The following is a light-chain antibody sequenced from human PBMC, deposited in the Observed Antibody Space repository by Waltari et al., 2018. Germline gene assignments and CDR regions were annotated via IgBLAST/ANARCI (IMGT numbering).Light chain of an antibody. J-gene: IGKJ4*01. CDR1: QGISTW. CDR2: KAS. Sequence: DIQMTQSPSTLSASIGDRVIITCRASQGISTWVAWYQQKPGKAPKFLIFKASRLQGGVPSRFSGSVSGTEFTLTISSLQPDDSATYYCQQYDSYPVTFGGGTKVEIK. CDR3: QQYDSYPVT. V-gene: IGKV1-5*03.